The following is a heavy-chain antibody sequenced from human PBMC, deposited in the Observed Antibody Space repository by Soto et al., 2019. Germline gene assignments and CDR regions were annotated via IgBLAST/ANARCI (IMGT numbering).Heavy chain of an antibody. CDR1: VDSVSSNSVG. D-gene: IGHD6-13*01. Sequence: QTLSLTCAISVDSVSSNSVGWNWIRQSPSRGLEWLGRTYYRSQWNNDYAVSVKGRININPDTSKNQLSLQLGSVSPEDTAVYYCARSAKAAFDFWGQGTLVTGSS. CDR3: ARSAKAAFDF. J-gene: IGHJ4*02. CDR2: TYYRSQWNN. V-gene: IGHV6-1*01.